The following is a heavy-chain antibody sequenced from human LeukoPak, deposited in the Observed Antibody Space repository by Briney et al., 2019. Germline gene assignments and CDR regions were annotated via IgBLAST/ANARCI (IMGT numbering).Heavy chain of an antibody. Sequence: SETLSLTCTVSGGSISSYYWSWIRQPAGKGLEWIGSIYYSGSTYYNPSLKSRVTISVDTSKNQFSLKLSSVTAADTAVYYCASYPTTVTTGYFDYWGQGTLVTVSS. CDR1: GGSISSYY. V-gene: IGHV4-59*05. J-gene: IGHJ4*02. CDR3: ASYPTTVTTGYFDY. D-gene: IGHD4-17*01. CDR2: IYYSGST.